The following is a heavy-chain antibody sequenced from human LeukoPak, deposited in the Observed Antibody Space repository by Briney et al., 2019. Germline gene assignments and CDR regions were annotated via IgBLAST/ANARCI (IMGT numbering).Heavy chain of an antibody. CDR1: GYTFTGYY. J-gene: IGHJ4*02. CDR3: ARGTLAAAGFDY. Sequence: ASVKVSCKASGYTFTGYYMHWVRQAPGQGLEWMGYIYPNSGGTKYAQKFQGRVTMTRDTSISTTYMELSDLRSDDTAVYYCARGTLAAAGFDYWGQETLVTVSS. CDR2: IYPNSGGT. V-gene: IGHV1-2*02. D-gene: IGHD6-13*01.